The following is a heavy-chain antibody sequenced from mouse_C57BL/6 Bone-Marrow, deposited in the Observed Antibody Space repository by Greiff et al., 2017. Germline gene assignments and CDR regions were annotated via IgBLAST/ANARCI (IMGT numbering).Heavy chain of an antibody. CDR3: ARGDYYGSSPAWFAY. Sequence: QVQLQQPGAELVKPGASVKLSCKASGYTFTSYWMHWVKQRPGRGLEWIGRLDPNSGGTTYNEKFKSKATLTVDKPSSTAYMQLSSLTSEDSAVYYGARGDYYGSSPAWFAYWGKGTLVTVSA. CDR2: LDPNSGGT. J-gene: IGHJ3*01. D-gene: IGHD1-1*01. CDR1: GYTFTSYW. V-gene: IGHV1-72*01.